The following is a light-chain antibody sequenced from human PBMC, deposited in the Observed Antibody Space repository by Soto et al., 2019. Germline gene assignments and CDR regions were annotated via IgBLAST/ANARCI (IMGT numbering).Light chain of an antibody. V-gene: IGLV1-40*01. CDR3: QSYDSSLSGWV. CDR2: GNS. Sequence: QSALTQPPSVSGAPGQRVTISCTGGSSNIGAGYDVHWYQQLPGTAPKLLIYGNSNRPSGVPDRFSGSKSGTSASLAFTGLQADDEADYYCQSYDSSLSGWVFGGGTKLTVL. J-gene: IGLJ2*01. CDR1: SSNIGAGYD.